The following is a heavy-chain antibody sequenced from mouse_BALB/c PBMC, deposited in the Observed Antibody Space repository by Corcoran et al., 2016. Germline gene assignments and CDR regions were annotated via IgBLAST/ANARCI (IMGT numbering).Heavy chain of an antibody. D-gene: IGHD2-1*01. CDR1: GFDIKDTY. CDR2: IDPANGCT. Sequence: EVQLQLSGAELVTPGASVKLSCTASGFDIKDTYMHWVKQRPEQGLGWIGRIDPANGCTKSDPKFQGKATMTADTSSNTVYLQLSSLTSEATAVYYCGRSREGNYVVYWGQGTTLTVSS. J-gene: IGHJ2*01. CDR3: GRSREGNYVVY. V-gene: IGHV14-3*02.